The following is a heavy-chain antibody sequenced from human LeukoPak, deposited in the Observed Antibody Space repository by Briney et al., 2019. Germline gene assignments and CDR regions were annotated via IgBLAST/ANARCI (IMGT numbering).Heavy chain of an antibody. D-gene: IGHD2-15*01. CDR1: PGSISSDSYY. CDR3: ARDNVVDATSGIDY. J-gene: IGHJ4*02. Sequence: SETLSLTCTVSPGSISSDSYYWAWIRQPPGKGLDWIGSVSYSGSTYFNPSLKSRVTTSLDTSKQQFSLKVTSMTAADTAVYFCARDNVVDATSGIDYWGQGTLVTVSS. CDR2: VSYSGST. V-gene: IGHV4-39*07.